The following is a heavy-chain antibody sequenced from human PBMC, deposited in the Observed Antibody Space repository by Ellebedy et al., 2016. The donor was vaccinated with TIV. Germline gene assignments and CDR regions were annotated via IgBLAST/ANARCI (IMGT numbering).Heavy chain of an antibody. Sequence: ASVKVSCKASGYTFTSYGISWVRQAPGQGLEWMGWISAYNGNTKYAQKLQDRVTMTTDTSTSTAYMELRSLRSDDTAVYYCARDGEYQLLVAFDIWGQGTMVTVSS. CDR2: ISAYNGNT. D-gene: IGHD2-2*01. V-gene: IGHV1-18*01. CDR3: ARDGEYQLLVAFDI. CDR1: GYTFTSYG. J-gene: IGHJ3*02.